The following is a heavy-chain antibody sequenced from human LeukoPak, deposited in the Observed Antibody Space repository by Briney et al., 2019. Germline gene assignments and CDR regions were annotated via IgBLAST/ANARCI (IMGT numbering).Heavy chain of an antibody. CDR1: GVTFINYG. CDR2: ISGSGGST. J-gene: IGHJ4*02. CDR3: AATTSTGWY. Sequence: PGGSLRLSCAASGVTFINYGMSWVRRAPGKGLEWVSGISGSGGSTYYADSVKGRFTISRDNSKNTLYLQMNSLRAEDTAVYYCAATTSTGWYWGQGTLVTVSS. V-gene: IGHV3-23*01. D-gene: IGHD6-19*01.